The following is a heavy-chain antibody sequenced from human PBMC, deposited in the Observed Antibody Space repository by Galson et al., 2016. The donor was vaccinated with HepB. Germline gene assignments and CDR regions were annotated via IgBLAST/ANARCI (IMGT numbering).Heavy chain of an antibody. D-gene: IGHD1-26*01. CDR3: ASEGGADRRAFDY. J-gene: IGHJ4*02. V-gene: IGHV1-46*04. CDR1: GYTFARDY. Sequence: SVKVSCKASGYTFARDYMHWVRQAPGQGLEWTGIINPRSGSTDYEQRLRGRVTMTTDTSTNTVYMELSNLISEDTAVYYCASEGGADRRAFDYWGQGTLVSVSS. CDR2: INPRSGST.